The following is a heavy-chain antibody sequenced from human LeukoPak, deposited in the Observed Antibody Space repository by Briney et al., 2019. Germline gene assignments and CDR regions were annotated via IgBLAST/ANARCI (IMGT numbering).Heavy chain of an antibody. J-gene: IGHJ4*02. CDR3: AKVDTIFGVVISYRLFDY. CDR1: GFTFSRYA. V-gene: IGHV3-23*01. D-gene: IGHD3-3*01. CDR2: ISGSGGST. Sequence: GGSLRLSCAASGFTFSRYAMHWVRQAPGKGLEWVSAISGSGGSTYYADSVKGRFTISRDNSKNTLYLQMNSLRAEDTAVYHCAKVDTIFGVVISYRLFDYWGQGTLVTVSS.